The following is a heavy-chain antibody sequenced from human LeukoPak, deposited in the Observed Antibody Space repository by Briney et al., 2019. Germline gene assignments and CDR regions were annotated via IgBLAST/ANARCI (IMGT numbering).Heavy chain of an antibody. CDR2: IYYSGST. CDR3: ARYCSSTSCQGGFDY. V-gene: IGHV4-39*01. J-gene: IGHJ4*02. D-gene: IGHD2-2*01. Sequence: SETLSLTCTVSGGSISSSSYYWGWIRQPPGKGLEWIGSIYYSGSTYYNPSLKSRVTISVDTSKNQFSLKLSSVTAADTAVHYCARYCSSTSCQGGFDYWGQGTLVTVSS. CDR1: GGSISSSSYY.